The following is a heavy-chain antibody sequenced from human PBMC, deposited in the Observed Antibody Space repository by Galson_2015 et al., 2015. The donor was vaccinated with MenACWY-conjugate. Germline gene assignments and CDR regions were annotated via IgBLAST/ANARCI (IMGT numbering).Heavy chain of an antibody. J-gene: IGHJ4*02. CDR2: IKSKTDGGTT. V-gene: IGHV3-15*07. D-gene: IGHD3-16*02. CDR3: TTDYYDYVWGSYRYLPFDY. Sequence: SLRLSCAASGFTFSNAWMNWVRQAPGKGLEWVGRIKSKTDGGTTDYAAPVKGRFTISRDDSKNTLYLQMNSLKTEDTAVYYCTTDYYDYVWGSYRYLPFDYWGQGTLVTVSS. CDR1: GFTFSNAW.